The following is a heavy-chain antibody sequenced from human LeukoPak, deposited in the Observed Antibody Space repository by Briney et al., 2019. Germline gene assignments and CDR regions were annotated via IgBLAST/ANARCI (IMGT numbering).Heavy chain of an antibody. J-gene: IGHJ6*03. D-gene: IGHD6-25*01. CDR2: IRYDGRHT. Sequence: GGSLRLSCGASGFTFSSYDMHWVRRAPGKGLEWVAGIRYDGRHTYHADSVKGRFTISRDNSKNTLYLQMNSLRAEDTAVYYCAKGGHSIAAYYYYYYMDVWGKGTTVTVSS. CDR3: AKGGHSIAAYYYYYYMDV. CDR1: GFTFSSYD. V-gene: IGHV3-30*18.